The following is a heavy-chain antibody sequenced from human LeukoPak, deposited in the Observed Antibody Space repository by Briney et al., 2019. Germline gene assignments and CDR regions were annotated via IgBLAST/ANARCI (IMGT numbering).Heavy chain of an antibody. CDR3: ARGVTTVTPYYYYYYGMDV. CDR2: MYHSGST. D-gene: IGHD4-17*01. V-gene: IGHV4-30-2*01. Sequence: SETLSLTCAVSGGSFSSGGYSWSWIRQPPGKGLEWIGYMYHSGSTYYNPSLKSRVTISVDRSKNQFSLKLSSVTAADTAVYYCARGVTTVTPYYYYYYGMDVWGQGTTVTVSS. CDR1: GGSFSSGGYS. J-gene: IGHJ6*02.